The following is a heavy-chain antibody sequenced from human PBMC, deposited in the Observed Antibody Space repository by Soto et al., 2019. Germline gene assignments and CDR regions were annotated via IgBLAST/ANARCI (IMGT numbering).Heavy chain of an antibody. CDR3: AGKTGPDYYYYYMDV. CDR1: SGSISSSNW. D-gene: IGHD1-1*01. CDR2: IYHSGST. V-gene: IGHV4-4*02. J-gene: IGHJ6*03. Sequence: PSETLSLTCAVSSGSISSSNWWSWVRQPPGKGLEWIGEIYHSGSTNYNPSLKSRVTISVDKSKNQFSPKLSSVTAADTAVYYCAGKTGPDYYYYYMDVWGKGTTVTVSS.